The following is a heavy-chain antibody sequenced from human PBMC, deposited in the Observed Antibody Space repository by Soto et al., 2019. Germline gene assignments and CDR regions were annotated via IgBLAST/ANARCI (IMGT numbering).Heavy chain of an antibody. CDR3: ARDHSIREPLYYYYGMDV. J-gene: IGHJ6*02. Sequence: GGSLRLSCAASGFTFSSYSMNWVRQAPGKGLEWVSSISSSSSYIYYADSVRGRFTISRDNAKNSLYLQMNSLRAEDTALYYCARDHSIREPLYYYYGMDVWGQGTTVTVSS. D-gene: IGHD1-26*01. CDR2: ISSSSSYI. CDR1: GFTFSSYS. V-gene: IGHV3-21*01.